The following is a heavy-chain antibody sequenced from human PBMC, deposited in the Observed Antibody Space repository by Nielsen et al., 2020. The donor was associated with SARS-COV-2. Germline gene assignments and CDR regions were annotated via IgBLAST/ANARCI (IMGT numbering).Heavy chain of an antibody. V-gene: IGHV3-21*01. CDR3: ARDIVARYYYYGMDV. D-gene: IGHD5-12*01. J-gene: IGHJ6*02. CDR1: GFTFSDYY. CDR2: ISSSSSYI. Sequence: GGSLRLSCAASGFTFSDYYMNWVRQAPGKGLEWVSSISSSSSYIYYADSVKGRFTISRDNAKNSLYLQMNSLRAEDTAVYYCARDIVARYYYYGMDVWGQGTTVTVSS.